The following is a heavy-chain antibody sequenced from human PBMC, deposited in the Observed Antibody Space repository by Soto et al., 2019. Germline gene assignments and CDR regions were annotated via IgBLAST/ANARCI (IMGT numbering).Heavy chain of an antibody. CDR3: ARESGDWPLNWFDP. V-gene: IGHV3-74*01. D-gene: IGHD2-21*02. CDR1: GFNFYNHW. Sequence: PSGSLRLSCAACGFNFYNHWMHWVRQRPAEGLVWVSRITSDGKSKAYAESVKGRFAISRDNAKNTLYLQMNGLTAEDTAVYYCARESGDWPLNWFDPWGQGALVTVPS. J-gene: IGHJ5*02. CDR2: ITSDGKSK.